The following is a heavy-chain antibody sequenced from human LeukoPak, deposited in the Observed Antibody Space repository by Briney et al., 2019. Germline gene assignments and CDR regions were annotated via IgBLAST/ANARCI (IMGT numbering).Heavy chain of an antibody. Sequence: GASVKVSCKASGYTFTSYYMHWVRQAPGRGLEWMGIINPSGGSTSYAQKFQGRVTMTRDTSTSTVYMELSSLRSEDTAVYYCARETSNTAMLNWGQGTLVTVSS. CDR2: INPSGGST. J-gene: IGHJ4*02. CDR1: GYTFTSYY. D-gene: IGHD5-18*01. V-gene: IGHV1-46*03. CDR3: ARETSNTAMLN.